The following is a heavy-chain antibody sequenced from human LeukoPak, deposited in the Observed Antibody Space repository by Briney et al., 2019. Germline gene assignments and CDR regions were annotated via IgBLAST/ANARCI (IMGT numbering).Heavy chain of an antibody. CDR2: IDYSGYT. CDR3: ARDKRVAVAGTYIYYYYMDV. D-gene: IGHD6-19*01. J-gene: IGHJ6*03. Sequence: SETLSLTCTVSGGSISSYYWSWIRQPPGKGLEWIGYIDYSGYTNYNPSLKSRVTISVDTSKNQFSLKLTSVTAADTAVYYCARDKRVAVAGTYIYYYYMDVWGNGTTVTISS. CDR1: GGSISSYY. V-gene: IGHV4-59*13.